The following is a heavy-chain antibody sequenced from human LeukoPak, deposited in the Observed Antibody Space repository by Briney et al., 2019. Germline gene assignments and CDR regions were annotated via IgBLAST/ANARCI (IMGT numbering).Heavy chain of an antibody. CDR1: GYTFSDCY. D-gene: IGHD3-22*01. J-gene: IGHJ4*02. CDR2: INPNSGGT. Sequence: ASVKVSCKASGYTFSDCYIHWVRQAPGQGLEWMGWINPNSGGTNYAQKFQGRVTVTRDTSISTAYMELSSLRSDDTAVYYCTRGETGRDSSGYFGYWGQGTLVTVSS. V-gene: IGHV1-2*02. CDR3: TRGETGRDSSGYFGY.